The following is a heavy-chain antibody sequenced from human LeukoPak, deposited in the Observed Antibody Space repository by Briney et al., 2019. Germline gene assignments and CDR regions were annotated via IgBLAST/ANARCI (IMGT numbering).Heavy chain of an antibody. Sequence: GGSLRLSCAASGFTFSSYSMNWVRQAPGKGVEWVSYISSSSSTIYYADSVKGRFTISRDNAKNSLNLQMNSLRAKDTAVYYCASLYIKDYWGQGTLVTVSS. D-gene: IGHD3-16*01. CDR3: ASLYIKDY. CDR1: GFTFSSYS. V-gene: IGHV3-48*01. J-gene: IGHJ4*02. CDR2: ISSSSSTI.